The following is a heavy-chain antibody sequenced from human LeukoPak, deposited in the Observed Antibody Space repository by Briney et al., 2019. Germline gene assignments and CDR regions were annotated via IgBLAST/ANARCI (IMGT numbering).Heavy chain of an antibody. V-gene: IGHV3-23*01. CDR2: ISGSGDTT. J-gene: IGHJ1*01. Sequence: PGESLRLSCAASGFTFANYAMSWVRQAPGRGLEWVSAISGSGDTTYYADPVKGRFTISRDDSKNTLYLQMNSLRAEDTAVYYCAKDVWELNASWGQGTLVTVSS. CDR1: GFTFANYA. D-gene: IGHD1-26*01. CDR3: AKDVWELNAS.